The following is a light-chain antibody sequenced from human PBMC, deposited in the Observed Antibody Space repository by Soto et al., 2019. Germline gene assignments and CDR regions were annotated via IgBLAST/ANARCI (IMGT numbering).Light chain of an antibody. V-gene: IGKV3-11*01. Sequence: EIVLTQSPATLSLSPGERATLSFRASQSVSSYLAWYQQKPGQAPRLLIYDASNRATGIPARFSGSGSGTDFTLTISRLEPGDFAVYDCQQRSNWPMTFFQGTKGEIK. CDR3: QQRSNWPMT. J-gene: IGKJ1*01. CDR2: DAS. CDR1: QSVSSY.